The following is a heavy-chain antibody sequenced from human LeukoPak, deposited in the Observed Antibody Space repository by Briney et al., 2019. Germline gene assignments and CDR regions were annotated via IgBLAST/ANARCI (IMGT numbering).Heavy chain of an antibody. D-gene: IGHD4-11*01. J-gene: IGHJ3*02. CDR1: GFTVSSNY. CDR3: ARDPAMTTGAFDI. CDR2: IYSGGST. V-gene: IGHV3-66*01. Sequence: GQSLRLSCAASGFTVSSNYTSWVRQAPGKGLEWVSVIYSGGSTYYADSVKGRFTISRDNSKNTVYLQMNSLRAEDTAFYYCARDPAMTTGAFDIWGQGTMVTVSS.